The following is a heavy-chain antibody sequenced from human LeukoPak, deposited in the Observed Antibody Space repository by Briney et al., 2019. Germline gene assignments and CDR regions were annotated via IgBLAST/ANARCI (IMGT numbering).Heavy chain of an antibody. J-gene: IGHJ2*01. CDR3: AKDTASSWWYFDL. CDR2: ITGSGGST. V-gene: IGHV3-23*01. CDR1: GFTFSSYA. Sequence: TGGSLRLSCAASGFTFSSYAMSWVRQAPGKGLEWVSAITGSGGSTYYADSVKGRFTISRDNSKNTLYLQMNSLRAEDTAVYYCAKDTASSWWYFDLWGRGTLVTVSS. D-gene: IGHD5-18*01.